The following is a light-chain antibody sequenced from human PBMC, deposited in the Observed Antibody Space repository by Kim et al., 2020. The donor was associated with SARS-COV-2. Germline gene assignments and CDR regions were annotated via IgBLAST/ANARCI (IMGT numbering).Light chain of an antibody. V-gene: IGLV1-40*01. CDR1: SYNIGADYD. J-gene: IGLJ3*02. CDR3: QSYDSSLSGWV. Sequence: RVTISCTGSSYNIGADYDVHWYQYLPGTVPKLLIYSNSNRPSGVPDRFSGSKSGTSASLAITGLQAEDEADYYCQSYDSSLSGWVFGGGTQLTVL. CDR2: SNS.